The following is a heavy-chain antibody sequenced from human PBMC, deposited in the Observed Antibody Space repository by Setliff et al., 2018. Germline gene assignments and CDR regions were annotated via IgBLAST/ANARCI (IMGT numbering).Heavy chain of an antibody. Sequence: SETLSLTCTVSGGSISSYYWSWIRQPAGKGLEWIGRIHTSGSTNYNPPLKSRVTMSVDTSKNQFSLKLSSVTAADTAVYYCARSGRGYYDSSGQFDYWGQGTLVTVSS. CDR1: GGSISSYY. D-gene: IGHD3-22*01. CDR2: IHTSGST. J-gene: IGHJ4*02. CDR3: ARSGRGYYDSSGQFDY. V-gene: IGHV4-4*07.